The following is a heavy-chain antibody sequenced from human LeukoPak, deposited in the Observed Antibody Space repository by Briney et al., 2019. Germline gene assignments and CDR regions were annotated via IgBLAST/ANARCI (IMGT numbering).Heavy chain of an antibody. V-gene: IGHV3-33*01. CDR3: ARDGIAASQIPGRFDP. Sequence: GGSLRLSCAASGFTFSSYGMHWVRQAPGKGLEWVAVIWYDGSNKYYADSVKGRFTISRDNSKNTLYLQMNSLRAEDTAVYYCARDGIAASQIPGRFDPWGQGTLVTVSS. CDR1: GFTFSSYG. J-gene: IGHJ5*02. CDR2: IWYDGSNK. D-gene: IGHD6-13*01.